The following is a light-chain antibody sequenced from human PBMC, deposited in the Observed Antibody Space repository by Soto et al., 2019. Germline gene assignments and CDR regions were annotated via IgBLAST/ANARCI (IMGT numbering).Light chain of an antibody. CDR1: HAVTNNF. CDR2: GAS. J-gene: IGKJ2*01. Sequence: EIVLTQSPGTLSLSPGERATLSCRASHAVTNNFLAWYQQKPGQAPRLVIYGASSRPAGIPDRLSGSGAGTDFTLSISRLEPEDFAVYFCQQYGTSPGTFGQGTKLEIK. V-gene: IGKV3-20*01. CDR3: QQYGTSPGT.